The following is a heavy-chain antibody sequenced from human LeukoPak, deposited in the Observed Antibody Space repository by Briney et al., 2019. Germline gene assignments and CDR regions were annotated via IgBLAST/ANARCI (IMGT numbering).Heavy chain of an antibody. Sequence: ASVKVSCKSSGYTFTGYYMHWVRQAPGQGLEWMGWINPNSGGTNYAQKFQGRVTMTRDTSISTAYMELSRLRSDNTVVYYGARDGYYDSSGYVADAFDIWGQGTMVTVSS. CDR1: GYTFTGYY. CDR2: INPNSGGT. J-gene: IGHJ3*02. V-gene: IGHV1-2*02. D-gene: IGHD3-22*01. CDR3: ARDGYYDSSGYVADAFDI.